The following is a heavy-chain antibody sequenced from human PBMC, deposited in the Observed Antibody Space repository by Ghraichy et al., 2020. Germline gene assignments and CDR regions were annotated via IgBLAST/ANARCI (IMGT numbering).Heavy chain of an antibody. D-gene: IGHD2-2*01. CDR1: GYTFTSYY. V-gene: IGHV1-46*01. Sequence: ASVKVSCKASGYTFTSYYMHWVRQAPGQGLEWMGIINPSGGSTSYAQKFQGRVTMTRDTSTSTVYMELSSLRSEDTAVYYCARAVGVVVPAGPWEYGMDVWGQGTTVTVSS. CDR3: ARAVGVVVPAGPWEYGMDV. J-gene: IGHJ6*02. CDR2: INPSGGST.